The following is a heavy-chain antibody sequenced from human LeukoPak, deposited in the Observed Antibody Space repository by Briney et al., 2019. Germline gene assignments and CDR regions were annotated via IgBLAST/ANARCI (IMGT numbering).Heavy chain of an antibody. D-gene: IGHD5-18*01. CDR1: GFTCSSFA. Sequence: GGSLRLSCAASGFTCSSFAMHWVRQAPGKGLEWVATISYDRTNKYYADSVKGRFTISRDNSENTLYLQMNSLKIEDTAVYYCARDGGAWIQLWLSFDFWGQGTLVTVSS. V-gene: IGHV3-30-3*01. J-gene: IGHJ4*02. CDR3: ARDGGAWIQLWLSFDF. CDR2: ISYDRTNK.